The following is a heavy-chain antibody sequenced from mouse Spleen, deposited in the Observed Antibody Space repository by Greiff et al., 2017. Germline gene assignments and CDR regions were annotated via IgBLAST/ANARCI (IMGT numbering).Heavy chain of an antibody. Sequence: EVQVVESGGGLVKPGGSLKLSCAASGFTFSSYTMSWVRQTPEKRLEWVATISSGGSYTYYPDSVKGRFTISRDNAKNTLYLQMSSLKSEDTAMYYCTREWGLRRGYYFDYWGQGTTLTVSS. CDR2: ISSGGSYT. V-gene: IGHV5-6-4*01. J-gene: IGHJ2*01. CDR3: TREWGLRRGYYFDY. CDR1: GFTFSSYT. D-gene: IGHD2-4*01.